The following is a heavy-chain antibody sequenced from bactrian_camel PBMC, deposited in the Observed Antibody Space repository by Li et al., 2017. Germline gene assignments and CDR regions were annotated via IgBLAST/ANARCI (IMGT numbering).Heavy chain of an antibody. Sequence: VKLVESGGGLVQTGGSRRISCEAFEFAFRNYYMSWVRQAPGKGLEWVASIRSDGVRQYYSDSVKGRFTISRDNAKNTLYLQMNSLKPEDTAMYYCATVRGQAGDAANCFKGWAAFNYFGQGTQVTVS. J-gene: IGHJ4*01. CDR3: ATVRGQAGDAANCFKGWAAFNY. D-gene: IGHD5*01. CDR2: IRSDGVRQ. V-gene: IGHV3-2*01. CDR1: EFAFRNYY.